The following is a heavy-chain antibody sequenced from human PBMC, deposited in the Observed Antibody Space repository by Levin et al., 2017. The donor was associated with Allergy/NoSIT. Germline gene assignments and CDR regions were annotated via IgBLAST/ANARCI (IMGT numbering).Heavy chain of an antibody. CDR3: VRDYIWGTSERDY. CDR1: GFTFSGHW. D-gene: IGHD3-16*01. CDR2: IHPDGRNK. V-gene: IGHV3-7*01. J-gene: IGHJ4*02. Sequence: PGESLKISCAASGFTFSGHWMSWFRQAPGKGLEWVGNIHPDGRNKYYVDPVKGRFTISRDNAKNSVYLQMNSLRAEDTAVYYCVRDYIWGTSERDYWGQGTLVTVSS.